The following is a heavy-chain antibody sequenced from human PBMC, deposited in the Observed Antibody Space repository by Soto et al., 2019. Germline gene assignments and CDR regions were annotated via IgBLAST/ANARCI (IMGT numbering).Heavy chain of an antibody. CDR3: ARGGYCSSTSCYGAWHY. CDR1: GFTFSSYA. V-gene: IGHV3-7*01. J-gene: IGHJ4*02. CDR2: IKQDGSEK. D-gene: IGHD2-2*01. Sequence: GGSLRLSCAASGFTFSSYAMSWVRQAPGKGLEWVANIKQDGSEKYYVDSVKGRFTISRDNAKNSLYLRMNSLRAEDTAVYYCARGGYCSSTSCYGAWHYWGQGTLVTVSS.